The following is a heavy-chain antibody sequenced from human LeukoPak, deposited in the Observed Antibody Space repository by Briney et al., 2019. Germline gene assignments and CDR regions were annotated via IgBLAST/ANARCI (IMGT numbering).Heavy chain of an antibody. CDR3: ARAVGATLGYYYYMDV. Sequence: GGSLRLSCAASGFTFSSYWMSWVRQAPGKGLEWVANIKQDGSEKYYVDSVKGRFTISRDNAKNSLYLQMNSLRAEDTAVYYCARAVGATLGYYYYMDVWGKGTTVTISS. CDR1: GFTFSSYW. CDR2: IKQDGSEK. V-gene: IGHV3-7*01. J-gene: IGHJ6*03. D-gene: IGHD1-26*01.